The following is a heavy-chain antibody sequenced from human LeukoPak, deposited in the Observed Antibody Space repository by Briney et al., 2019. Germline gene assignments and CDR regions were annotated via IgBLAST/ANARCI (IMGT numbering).Heavy chain of an antibody. CDR2: INHSGST. CDR1: GGSFSGYY. V-gene: IGHV4-34*01. Sequence: SETLSLTCAVYGGSFSGYYWSWIRQPPGKGLEWIGEINHSGSTNYNPSLKSRVTISVDTSKNQFSLKLSSVTAADTAVYYCAGELYDFWSGYYFWAFDIWGQGTMVTVSS. J-gene: IGHJ3*02. CDR3: AGELYDFWSGYYFWAFDI. D-gene: IGHD3-3*01.